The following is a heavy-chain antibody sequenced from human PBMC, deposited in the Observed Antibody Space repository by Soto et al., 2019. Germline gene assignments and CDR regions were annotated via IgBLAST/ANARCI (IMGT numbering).Heavy chain of an antibody. V-gene: IGHV4-59*01. CDR1: GGSMSSYY. CDR3: ARGEWLATIKPYFAY. J-gene: IGHJ4*02. D-gene: IGHD5-12*01. CDR2: IYYSGST. Sequence: ASETLSLTCTVSGGSMSSYYWSWIRQSPEKGLEWIGYIYYSGSTNYNPSLKSRVAISLDTSKNQFSLMLSSVTAADTAVYYCARGEWLATIKPYFAYWGQGTLVTVSS.